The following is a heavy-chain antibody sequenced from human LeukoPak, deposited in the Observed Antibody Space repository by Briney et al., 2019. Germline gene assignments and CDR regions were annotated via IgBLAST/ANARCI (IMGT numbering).Heavy chain of an antibody. V-gene: IGHV1-69*05. J-gene: IGHJ2*01. CDR1: GGTFSSYA. Sequence: ASVKVSCKXSGGTFSSYAISWVRQAPGQGLEGMGRIIPIFGTANYAQKFQGRVTITTDESTSTAYMELSSLRSEDTAVYYCARDFPPDYGDYLEYFDLWGRGTLVTVSS. D-gene: IGHD4-17*01. CDR2: IIPIFGTA. CDR3: ARDFPPDYGDYLEYFDL.